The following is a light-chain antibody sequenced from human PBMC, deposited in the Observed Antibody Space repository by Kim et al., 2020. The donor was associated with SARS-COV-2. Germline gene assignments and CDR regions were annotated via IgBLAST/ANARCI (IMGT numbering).Light chain of an antibody. CDR1: QRISSY. CDR2: AAS. J-gene: IGKJ2*01. CDR3: QQSYSTPYT. V-gene: IGKV1-39*01. Sequence: SASVGDSVTISCRASQRISSYLNWYQQKPGKAPKLLIYAASSLQSGVPSRFSGSGSGTDFTLTISSLQPEDFATYYCQQSYSTPYTFGQGTKLEI.